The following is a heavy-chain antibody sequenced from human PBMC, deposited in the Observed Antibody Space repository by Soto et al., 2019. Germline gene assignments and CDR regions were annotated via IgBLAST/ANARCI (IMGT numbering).Heavy chain of an antibody. V-gene: IGHV3-30-3*01. CDR3: AREYCSGRSCYYLDY. CDR2: ISYDGSNK. CDR1: GFTFRSYA. Sequence: QVQLVESGGGVVQPGRSLRLSCAASGFTFRSYAMHWVRQAPGKGLEWVAVISYDGSNKYYADSVKGRFTISRDNSKNTLYLQMNSLRTDDTAVYYCAREYCSGRSCYYLDYWGQGTLVTVSS. D-gene: IGHD2-15*01. J-gene: IGHJ4*02.